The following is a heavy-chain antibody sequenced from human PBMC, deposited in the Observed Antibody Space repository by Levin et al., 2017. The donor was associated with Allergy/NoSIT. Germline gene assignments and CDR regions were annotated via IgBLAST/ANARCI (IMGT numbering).Heavy chain of an antibody. CDR3: AKGSDSSSSPRGHDAFDI. J-gene: IGHJ3*02. D-gene: IGHD6-6*01. CDR2: ISGSSGST. V-gene: IGHV3-23*01. CDR1: GFTFSNYA. Sequence: PGGSLRLSCAASGFTFSNYAMSWVRQAPGKGLEWVSSISGSSGSTFYADSVKGRFTISRDNSKNTLYLQMNSLRAEDTAVYYSAKGSDSSSSPRGHDAFDIWGQGTMVTVSS.